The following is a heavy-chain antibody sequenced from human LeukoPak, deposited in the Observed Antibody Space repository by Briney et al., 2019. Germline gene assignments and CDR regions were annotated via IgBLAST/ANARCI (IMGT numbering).Heavy chain of an antibody. V-gene: IGHV3-66*01. J-gene: IGHJ6*02. D-gene: IGHD5-24*01. CDR3: ARTRSYYYYGMDV. CDR2: IYSGGST. Sequence: LSLTCTVSGGSISSGGYYMSWVRQAPGKGLEWVSVIYSGGSTYYADSVKGRFTVSRDNSKNTLYLQMNSLRAEDTAVYYCARTRSYYYYGMDVWGQGTTVTVSS. CDR1: GGSISSGGYY.